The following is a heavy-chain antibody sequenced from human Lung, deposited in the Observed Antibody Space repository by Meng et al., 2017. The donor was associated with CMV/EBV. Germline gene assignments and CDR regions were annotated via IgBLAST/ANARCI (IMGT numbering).Heavy chain of an antibody. CDR3: ASPREGVRAFDI. V-gene: IGHV4-39*01. Sequence: GSLRLSCTVSGGSISSSSYYWGWNRQPPGKGLEWIGSIYYSGSTYYNPSLKSRVTISVDTSKNQFSLKLSSVTAADTAVYYCASPREGVRAFDIWGQGTMVTVSS. CDR2: IYYSGST. CDR1: GGSISSSSYY. D-gene: IGHD1-1*01. J-gene: IGHJ3*02.